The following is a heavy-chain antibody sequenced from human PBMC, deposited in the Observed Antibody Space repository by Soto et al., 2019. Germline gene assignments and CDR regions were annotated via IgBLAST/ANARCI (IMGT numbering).Heavy chain of an antibody. J-gene: IGHJ4*02. CDR3: ARGRGLYNSGRSQLDS. CDR2: IIPRFGTT. V-gene: IGHV1-69*13. CDR1: GDSFSKYT. D-gene: IGHD1-1*01. Sequence: SVKVSCKTSGDSFSKYTVNWVRQAPRQGLEWLGGIIPRFGTTNYAPTLQDRVTITADESMNTVYMELSSLGSGDTALYYCARGRGLYNSGRSQLDSWGQGTLVTVSS.